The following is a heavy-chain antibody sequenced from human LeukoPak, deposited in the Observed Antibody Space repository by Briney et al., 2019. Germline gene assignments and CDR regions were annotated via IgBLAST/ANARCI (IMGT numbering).Heavy chain of an antibody. V-gene: IGHV3-48*03. CDR3: ARDSVGDLLDY. Sequence: GGSLRLSCEGSGFPFSSYEMNWLRHAPGKGREWVSHIDSGGITIYYADSVTGRFTISRDNAKNSIYLQMDSVRVEETAIYYCARDSVGDLLDYWGQGTPVTVSS. CDR1: GFPFSSYE. J-gene: IGHJ4*02. D-gene: IGHD4-17*01. CDR2: IDSGGITI.